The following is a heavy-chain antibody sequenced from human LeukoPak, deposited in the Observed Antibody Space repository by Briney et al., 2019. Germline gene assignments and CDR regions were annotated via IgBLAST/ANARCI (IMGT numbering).Heavy chain of an antibody. J-gene: IGHJ6*03. CDR2: IASDGNNE. CDR1: GFTFSNSG. D-gene: IGHD3-3*01. CDR3: AKVNYDFWSGYSYYYYMDV. V-gene: IGHV3-30*18. Sequence: PGGSLRLSCAASGFTFSNSGMHWVRQTPGKGLEWVAVIASDGNNEYYADSVKGRFTISRDNSKNTLYLQMNSLRAEDTAVYYCAKVNYDFWSGYSYYYYMDVWGKGTTVTVSS.